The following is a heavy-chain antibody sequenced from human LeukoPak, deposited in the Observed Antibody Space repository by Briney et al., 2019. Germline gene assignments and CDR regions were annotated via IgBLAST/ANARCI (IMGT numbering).Heavy chain of an antibody. Sequence: GGSLRLSCAASGFTFSIHAMNWVRQAPGKGLEWFSATSGSGIGTYYADSVKGRFTISRDNSKNTVYLQVNSLRVEDTAVYYCAKDRFGYNKSIDCWGQGILVTVSS. CDR3: AKDRFGYNKSIDC. V-gene: IGHV3-23*01. D-gene: IGHD5-24*01. J-gene: IGHJ4*02. CDR2: TSGSGIGT. CDR1: GFTFSIHA.